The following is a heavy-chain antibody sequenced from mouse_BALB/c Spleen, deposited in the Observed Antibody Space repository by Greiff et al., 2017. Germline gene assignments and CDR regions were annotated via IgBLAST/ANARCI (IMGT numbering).Heavy chain of an antibody. J-gene: IGHJ4*01. CDR2: IDPENGDT. CDR3: KKPDYYAMDY. CDR1: GFNIKDTY. Sequence: EVQLQQSGAELVKPGASVKLSCTATGFNIKDTYMHWVKQRPEQGLEWIGWIDPENGDTEYAPKFQGKATMTADTSSNTAYLQLSSLTSEDTAVYYCKKPDYYAMDYWGQGTSVTVSS. V-gene: IGHV14-4*02.